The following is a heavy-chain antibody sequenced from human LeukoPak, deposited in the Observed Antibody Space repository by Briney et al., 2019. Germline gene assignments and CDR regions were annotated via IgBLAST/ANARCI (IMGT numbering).Heavy chain of an antibody. CDR2: IIPIFGTA. Sequence: ASVKVSCKASGGTFSSYAISWVRQAPGQGLEWMGGIIPIFGTANYAQKFQGRVTITTDESTSTAYMELSSLRSEDTAVYYCARRYPDCSSTSCYNWFDPWGQGTQVTVSS. CDR3: ARRYPDCSSTSCYNWFDP. CDR1: GGTFSSYA. D-gene: IGHD2-2*01. J-gene: IGHJ5*02. V-gene: IGHV1-69*05.